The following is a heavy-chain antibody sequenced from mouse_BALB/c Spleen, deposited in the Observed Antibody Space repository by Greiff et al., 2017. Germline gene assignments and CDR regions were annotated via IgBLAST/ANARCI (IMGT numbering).Heavy chain of an antibody. CDR2: IDPANGNT. J-gene: IGHJ3*01. Sequence: EVQLQQSGAELVKPGASVKLSCTASGFNIKDTYMHWVKQRPEQGLEWIGRIDPANGNTKYDPKFQGKATITADTSSNTAYLQLSSLTSEDTAVYYCADYYGQAWFAYWGQGTLVTVSA. CDR3: ADYYGQAWFAY. D-gene: IGHD1-2*01. V-gene: IGHV14-3*02. CDR1: GFNIKDTY.